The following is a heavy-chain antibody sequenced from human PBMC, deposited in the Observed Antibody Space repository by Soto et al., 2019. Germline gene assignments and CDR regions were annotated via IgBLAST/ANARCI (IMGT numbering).Heavy chain of an antibody. CDR2: IYYSGST. V-gene: IGHV4-59*01. J-gene: IGHJ4*02. Sequence: SETLSLTCTVSGGSISSYYWSWIRQPPGKGLEWIGYIYYSGSTNYNPPLKSRVTISVDTSKNQFSLKLSSVTAADTAVYYCARAKVAAARPYYFDYWGQGTLVTVSS. CDR3: ARAKVAAARPYYFDY. CDR1: GGSISSYY. D-gene: IGHD6-6*01.